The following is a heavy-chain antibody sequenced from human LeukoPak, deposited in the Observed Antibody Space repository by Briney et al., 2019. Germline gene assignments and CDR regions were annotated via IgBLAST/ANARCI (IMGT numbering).Heavy chain of an antibody. J-gene: IGHJ4*02. CDR3: ARDGQYYYDSSGSPVDY. CDR1: EFNFSNYW. CDR2: IDTDGTTT. D-gene: IGHD3-22*01. Sequence: GGSLRLSCTTSEFNFSNYWMHWVRQAPGKGLVWVSRIDTDGTTTDYADSVKGRFTISRDNAKNSLYLQMNSLRAEDTAVYYCARDGQYYYDSSGSPVDYWGQGTLVTVSS. V-gene: IGHV3-74*01.